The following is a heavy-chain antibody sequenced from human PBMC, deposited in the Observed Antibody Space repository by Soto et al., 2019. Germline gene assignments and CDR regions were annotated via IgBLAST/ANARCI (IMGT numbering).Heavy chain of an antibody. V-gene: IGHV4-59*11. CDR3: ATADLNYFGS. J-gene: IGHJ4*02. CDR1: GGSSGSHG. CDR2: IYSSGST. Sequence: VMLCDTYTVSGGSSGSHGGPWIRQPPGKGLDWIGYIYSSGSTNYNPSLESRVTISIDKSKNQFSLKLTSVNTADTAVYYCATADLNYFGSWGQGTLVTVSS. D-gene: IGHD3-3*01.